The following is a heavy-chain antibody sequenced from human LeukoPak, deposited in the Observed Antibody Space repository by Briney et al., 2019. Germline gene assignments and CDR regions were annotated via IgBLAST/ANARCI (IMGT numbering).Heavy chain of an antibody. Sequence: PSGTLSLTCTVSGGSISSSSYYWGWIRQPPGKGLEWIGSIYYSGSTYYNPSLKSRVTISVDTSKNQFSLKLSSVTAADTAVYYCARDVWVSDYYDSSGYYDYWGQGTLVTVSS. V-gene: IGHV4-39*07. CDR2: IYYSGST. CDR1: GGSISSSSYY. J-gene: IGHJ4*02. CDR3: ARDVWVSDYYDSSGYYDY. D-gene: IGHD3-22*01.